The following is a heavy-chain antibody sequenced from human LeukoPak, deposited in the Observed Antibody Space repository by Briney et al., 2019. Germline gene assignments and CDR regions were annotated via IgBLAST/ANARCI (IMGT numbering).Heavy chain of an antibody. Sequence: GGSLRLPCAASGFTFSSYAMSWVRQAPGKGLEWVSAISGSGGSTYYADSVKGRFTISRDNSKNTLYLQMNSLRAEDTAVYYCAKLGYYYGSGSYRPWGQGTLVTVSS. D-gene: IGHD3-10*01. CDR1: GFTFSSYA. V-gene: IGHV3-23*01. J-gene: IGHJ5*02. CDR3: AKLGYYYGSGSYRP. CDR2: ISGSGGST.